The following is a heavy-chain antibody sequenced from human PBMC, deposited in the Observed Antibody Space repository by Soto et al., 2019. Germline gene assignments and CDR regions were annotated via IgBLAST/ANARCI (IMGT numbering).Heavy chain of an antibody. CDR3: ARDLSWGSNWYYYMDV. CDR1: GFTFSDYY. Sequence: PGGSLRLSCAASGFTFSDYYMSWIRQAPGKGLEWVSYISSSGSTIYYADSVKGRFTVSRDNARNSLYLQMNSLRAEDTAVYYCARDLSWGSNWYYYMDVWGKGTTVTVSS. D-gene: IGHD7-27*01. V-gene: IGHV3-11*04. J-gene: IGHJ6*03. CDR2: ISSSGSTI.